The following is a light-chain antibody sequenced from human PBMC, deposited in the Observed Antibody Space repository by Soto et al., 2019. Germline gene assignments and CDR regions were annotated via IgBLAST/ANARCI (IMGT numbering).Light chain of an antibody. CDR1: SSNIGAGHD. J-gene: IGLJ1*01. CDR2: GNS. Sequence: QPVLTQPPSVSGAPGQRVTISCTGSSSNIGAGHDVHWYQQLPGTAPKLLIYGNSNRPSGVPDRFSGSKSGTSASLAITGLQAEDEADYYCQSYDSSLEVFGTGTKVTVL. CDR3: QSYDSSLEV. V-gene: IGLV1-40*01.